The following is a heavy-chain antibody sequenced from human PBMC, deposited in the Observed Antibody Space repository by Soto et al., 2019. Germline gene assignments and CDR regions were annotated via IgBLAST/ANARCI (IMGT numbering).Heavy chain of an antibody. CDR1: GGTFSTYT. V-gene: IGHV1-69*02. CDR3: TLGSWSAETFDI. J-gene: IGHJ3*02. D-gene: IGHD6-13*01. Sequence: QVQLVQSGAEVKKPGSSVKVSCKASGGTFSTYTIIWVRQAPGQGREWMGRIIPMLNITNTAQSFQDRVTIIADKSTSTAYLELSTLRSDDTAVYFCTLGSWSAETFDIWGRGTMVTVSS. CDR2: IIPMLNIT.